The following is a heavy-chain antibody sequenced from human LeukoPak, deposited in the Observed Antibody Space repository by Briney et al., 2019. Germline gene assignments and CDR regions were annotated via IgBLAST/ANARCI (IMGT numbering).Heavy chain of an antibody. V-gene: IGHV1-69*13. Sequence: SVKVSCKASGGXLSNYVISWVRQAPGQGREWMGRIIPIFGTANYAQKFQGRVTITADESTTTAYMDLSSLRSEDTAVYYCASRSIVGATENYFDYWGPGTLVTVSS. J-gene: IGHJ4*02. CDR3: ASRSIVGATENYFDY. CDR1: GGXLSNYV. CDR2: IIPIFGTA. D-gene: IGHD1-26*01.